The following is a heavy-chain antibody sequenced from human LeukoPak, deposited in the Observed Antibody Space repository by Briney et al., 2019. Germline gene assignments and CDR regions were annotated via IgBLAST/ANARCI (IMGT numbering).Heavy chain of an antibody. CDR2: MNPNSGNT. CDR1: GYTFTSYD. V-gene: IGHV1-8*01. CDR3: AKERGYCSGGSCYQRYYLDY. J-gene: IGHJ4*02. Sequence: GASVKVSCKASGYTFTSYDINWVRQATGQGLEWMGWMNPNSGNTGYAQKFQGRVTMTRNTSISTAYMELSSLRAEDTAVYYCAKERGYCSGGSCYQRYYLDYWGQGTLVTVSS. D-gene: IGHD2-15*01.